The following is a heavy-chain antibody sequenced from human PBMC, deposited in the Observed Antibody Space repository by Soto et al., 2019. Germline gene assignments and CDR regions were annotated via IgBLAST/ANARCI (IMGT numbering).Heavy chain of an antibody. CDR3: ARGRIAAAGTFYYGMDV. Sequence: QVQLVESGGGVVQPGRSLRLSCAASGFTFSSYAMHWVRQAPGKGLEWVAVISYDGSNKYYADSVKGRFTISRDNSKNTLYLQINSLRAEDTAVYYCARGRIAAAGTFYYGMDVWGQGTTVTVSS. CDR2: ISYDGSNK. D-gene: IGHD6-13*01. CDR1: GFTFSSYA. V-gene: IGHV3-30-3*01. J-gene: IGHJ6*02.